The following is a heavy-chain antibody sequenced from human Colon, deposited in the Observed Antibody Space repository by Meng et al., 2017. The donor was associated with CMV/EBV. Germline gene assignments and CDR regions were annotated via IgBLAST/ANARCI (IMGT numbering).Heavy chain of an antibody. Sequence: GESLKVSCTASGFTFSTYDFHWVRQPTGTGLEWVSSIGTVGDTYSIGSVKGRFIISREDAKNPVYLQMNGLRDGDTGLYYCARVRSPTHFDYWGQGALVTVSS. V-gene: IGHV3-13*01. J-gene: IGHJ4*02. CDR2: IGTVGDT. CDR3: ARVRSPTHFDY. CDR1: GFTFSTYD.